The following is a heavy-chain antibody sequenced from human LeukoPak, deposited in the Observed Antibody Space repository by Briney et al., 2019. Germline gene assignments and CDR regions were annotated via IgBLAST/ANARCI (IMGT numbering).Heavy chain of an antibody. Sequence: PGGSLRLSCAASGFTFSSYGMHWVRQAPGKGLEWVAFIRYDGSNKYYADSVKGRFTISRDNSKNTLYLQMNSLRAEDTAVYYCAKAQSTDIVVVPAAMHRLAFDIWGQGTMVTVSS. D-gene: IGHD2-2*01. CDR2: IRYDGSNK. CDR3: AKAQSTDIVVVPAAMHRLAFDI. J-gene: IGHJ3*02. CDR1: GFTFSSYG. V-gene: IGHV3-30*02.